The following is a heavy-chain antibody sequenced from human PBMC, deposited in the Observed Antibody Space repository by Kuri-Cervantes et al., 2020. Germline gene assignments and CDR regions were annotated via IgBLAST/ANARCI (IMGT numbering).Heavy chain of an antibody. CDR1: GGSISGSC. CDR3: ARGIPAAPRSALDP. CDR2: IYSGGST. D-gene: IGHD2-2*01. J-gene: IGHJ5*02. Sequence: SETLSLTCTVSGGSISGSCFSWMRQPPGKGLEWIGYIYSGGSTNHNPSLKSRATISIDTSKNQFSLDLYSVTAEDTAVYYCARGIPAAPRSALDPWGQGTLVTVSS. V-gene: IGHV4-59*01.